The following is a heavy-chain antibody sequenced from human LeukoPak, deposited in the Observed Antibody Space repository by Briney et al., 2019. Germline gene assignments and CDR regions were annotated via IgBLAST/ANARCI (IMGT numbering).Heavy chain of an antibody. CDR2: IYSGDSDT. D-gene: IGHD6-13*01. Sequence: GESLKISCKGSRYSFTSYWIGWVRQMPRKGMEWMGIIYSGDSDTRYSPSFQGQVTISADKSISTAYLQWSSLKASDTAMYYCATRRGVYSSSWYYWFDPWGQGTLVTVSS. CDR1: RYSFTSYW. J-gene: IGHJ5*02. CDR3: ATRRGVYSSSWYYWFDP. V-gene: IGHV5-51*01.